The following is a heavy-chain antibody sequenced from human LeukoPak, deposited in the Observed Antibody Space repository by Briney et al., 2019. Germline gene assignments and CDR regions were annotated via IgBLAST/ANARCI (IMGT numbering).Heavy chain of an antibody. CDR2: ISSSSSYI. Sequence: GGSLRLSCAASGFTFSSYSMNWVRQAPGKGLEWVSSISSSSSYIYYADSVKGRFTISRDNAKNSLYLQMNSLRAEDTAVCYCARDRVTGTTRPYFDYWGQGTLVTVSS. V-gene: IGHV3-21*01. CDR3: ARDRVTGTTRPYFDY. J-gene: IGHJ4*02. CDR1: GFTFSSYS. D-gene: IGHD1-7*01.